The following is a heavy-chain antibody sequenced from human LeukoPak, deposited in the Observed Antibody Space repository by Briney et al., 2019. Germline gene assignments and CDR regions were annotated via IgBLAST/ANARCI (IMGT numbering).Heavy chain of an antibody. CDR2: IRYDGSNE. J-gene: IGHJ6*03. V-gene: IGHV3-30*02. D-gene: IGHD2-15*01. CDR1: GFTFSSYA. CDR3: AKVMPPGRIRFYSYYMDV. Sequence: GGSLRLSCAASGFTFSSYAMSWVRQAPGKGLEWVAFIRYDGSNEYYADSVKGRFTISRDKSKNTLSLQMNGLRVEDTAVYYCAKVMPPGRIRFYSYYMDVWGKGTTVTVS.